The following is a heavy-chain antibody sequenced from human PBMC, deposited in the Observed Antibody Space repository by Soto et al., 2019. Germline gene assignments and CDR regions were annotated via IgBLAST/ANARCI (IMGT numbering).Heavy chain of an antibody. CDR1: GYTFTSNY. J-gene: IGHJ4*02. CDR3: ARHRPQEDGYKKGFDC. V-gene: IGHV1-46*01. Sequence: ASVTVSCKASGYTFTSNYMHWVRQAPGQGLEWMGIINPSGGSTSYAQKFQGRVTMSLDTSKNQFSLRLTSVTAADTAVYYCARHRPQEDGYKKGFDCWGQGTLVTVSS. D-gene: IGHD5-12*01. CDR2: INPSGGST.